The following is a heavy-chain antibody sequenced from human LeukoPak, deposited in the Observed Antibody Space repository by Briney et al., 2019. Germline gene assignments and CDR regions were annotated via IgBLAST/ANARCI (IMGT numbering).Heavy chain of an antibody. Sequence: AGGSLRLSCAASGFPFSSYAMHWVRQAPGKGLEWVGFIRHDGSNKYHRDSVKGRFTISRDNSKNTLYLQMNSLRTEDTAVYYCTRDSTAIDYWGQGTLVTVSS. CDR1: GFPFSSYA. CDR3: TRDSTAIDY. D-gene: IGHD2-2*01. CDR2: IRHDGSNK. J-gene: IGHJ4*02. V-gene: IGHV3-30*02.